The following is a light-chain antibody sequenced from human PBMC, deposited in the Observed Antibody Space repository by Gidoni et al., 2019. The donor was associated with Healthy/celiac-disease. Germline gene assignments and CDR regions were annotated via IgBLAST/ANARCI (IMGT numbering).Light chain of an antibody. CDR1: QGISSC. J-gene: IGKJ1*01. V-gene: IGKV1-12*01. Sequence: DIQMPQSPSSVSASVGDRVTITCRASQGISSCLAWYQQKPGNAPKLLIYAASSLQSGVPSRVSGSGSGTDFTLTISSLQPEDFATYYCQQDNSFPWTFGQGTKVEIK. CDR2: AAS. CDR3: QQDNSFPWT.